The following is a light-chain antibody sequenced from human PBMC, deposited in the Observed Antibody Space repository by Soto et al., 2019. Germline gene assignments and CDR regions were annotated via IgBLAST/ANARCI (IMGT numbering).Light chain of an antibody. J-gene: IGLJ3*02. Sequence: QSVLTQAPSVSGAPGQRVTISCTGSTSNIGAGYDVHWYQQLPGTAPKVVIYGNSNRPSGVPDRFSGSKSGTSASLAITGLQAEDEADYYCQSYDSSLSGWVFGGGTQLTVL. CDR2: GNS. CDR1: TSNIGAGYD. V-gene: IGLV1-40*01. CDR3: QSYDSSLSGWV.